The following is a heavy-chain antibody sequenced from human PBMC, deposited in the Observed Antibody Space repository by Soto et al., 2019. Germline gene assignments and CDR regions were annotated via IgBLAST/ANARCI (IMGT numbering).Heavy chain of an antibody. CDR3: ARGITGTNFDY. Sequence: PGGSLRLSCIPSGFIVSHNYMSWVRQAPGTGLEWVSVIYSSGATYYADSVKSRFTISRDDSKNTLYLQMNSLRAEDTAVYYCARGITGTNFDYWGQGTLVTVFS. J-gene: IGHJ4*02. V-gene: IGHV3-53*01. D-gene: IGHD1-20*01. CDR1: GFIVSHNY. CDR2: IYSSGAT.